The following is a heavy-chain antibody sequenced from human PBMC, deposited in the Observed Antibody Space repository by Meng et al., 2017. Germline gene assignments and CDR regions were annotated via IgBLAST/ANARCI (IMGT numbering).Heavy chain of an antibody. D-gene: IGHD2/OR15-2a*01. V-gene: IGHV3-11*04. CDR1: GFTFRDYY. CDR2: ISTTGSSI. CDR3: ARDHGFLNWFDP. Sequence: VQLGGSGGGLVKAGGSLRLSCAASGFTFRDYYMTWIRQAPGKGLEWVSSISTTGSSIYYADSVKGRFSISRDNAENSLYLQINSLRVEDTAVYYCARDHGFLNWFDPWGQGTLVTVSS. J-gene: IGHJ5*02.